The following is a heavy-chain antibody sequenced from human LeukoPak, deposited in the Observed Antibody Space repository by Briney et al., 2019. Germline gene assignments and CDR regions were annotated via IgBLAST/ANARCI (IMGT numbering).Heavy chain of an antibody. Sequence: PGGSLRLSCAASGFTFSSYAMSWVRQAPGKGLEWVSAISGSGGSTYYADSVKGRFTISRDNSKNTLYLQMNSLRAEDTAVYYCAKGSRDSSGYYYSYYYYYTDVWGKGTTVTVSS. CDR2: ISGSGGST. CDR3: AKGSRDSSGYYYSYYYYYTDV. CDR1: GFTFSSYA. V-gene: IGHV3-23*01. J-gene: IGHJ6*03. D-gene: IGHD3-22*01.